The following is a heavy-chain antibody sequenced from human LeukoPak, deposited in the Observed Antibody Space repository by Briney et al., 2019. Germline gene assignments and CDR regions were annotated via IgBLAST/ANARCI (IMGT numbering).Heavy chain of an antibody. V-gene: IGHV1-2*02. CDR1: GYTFTGYY. CDR2: INPNSGGT. CDR3: ARTTRYSSSSNDAFDI. Sequence: GASVKVSCKASGYTFTGYYIHCVRQAPGQGLEWMGWINPNSGGTNYAQKFQGRVTMTRDTSISTAYMELSRLRSDDTAVYYCARTTRYSSSSNDAFDIWGKRTLVT. J-gene: IGHJ3*02. D-gene: IGHD6-6*01.